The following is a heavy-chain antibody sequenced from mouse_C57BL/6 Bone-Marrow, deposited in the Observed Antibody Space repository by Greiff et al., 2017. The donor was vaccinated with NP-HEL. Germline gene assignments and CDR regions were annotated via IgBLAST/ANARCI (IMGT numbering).Heavy chain of an antibody. CDR2: IYPGSGST. CDR1: GYTFTSYW. J-gene: IGHJ2*01. D-gene: IGHD1-1*01. CDR3: AYYGYYFDY. V-gene: IGHV1-55*01. Sequence: QVHVKQPGAELVKPGASVKMSCKASGYTFTSYWITWVKQRPGQGLEWIGDIYPGSGSTNYNEKFKSKATLTVDTSSSTAYMQLSSLTSEDSAVYYCAYYGYYFDYWGQGTTLTVSS.